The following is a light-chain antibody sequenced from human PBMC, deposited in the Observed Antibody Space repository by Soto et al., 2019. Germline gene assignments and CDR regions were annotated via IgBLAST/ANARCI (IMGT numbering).Light chain of an antibody. CDR3: QQYDNLPRLT. V-gene: IGKV1-33*01. CDR2: DAS. Sequence: EIQMPQSPPSLSAAGVDRVTTTRLPSQDISNYLNWYQQKPGKAPKLLIYDASNLETGVPSRFSGSGSGTDFTFTISSLQPEDIATYYCQQYDNLPRLTFGGGSKV. CDR1: QDISNY. J-gene: IGKJ4*01.